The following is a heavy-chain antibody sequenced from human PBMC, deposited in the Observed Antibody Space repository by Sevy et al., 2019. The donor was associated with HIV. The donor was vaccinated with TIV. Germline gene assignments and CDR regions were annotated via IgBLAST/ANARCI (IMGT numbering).Heavy chain of an antibody. D-gene: IGHD5-12*01. Sequence: GGSLRLSCAASGFSLNTYWMSWVRQAPGKGLEWVANIKQDGSVTYYVDSVKGRFTISRDNARNFLYLQMNSLRAEDTAHYYCATERWGFFETSSRYLLPYFDSWGQGTLVTVSS. CDR1: GFSLNTYW. CDR2: IKQDGSVT. V-gene: IGHV3-7*01. J-gene: IGHJ4*02. CDR3: ATERWGFFETSSRYLLPYFDS.